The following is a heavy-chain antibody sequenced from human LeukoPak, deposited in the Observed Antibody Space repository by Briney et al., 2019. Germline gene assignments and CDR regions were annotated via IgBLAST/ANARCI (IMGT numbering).Heavy chain of an antibody. CDR1: GLTFNSYA. D-gene: IGHD3-10*01. J-gene: IGHJ4*02. CDR2: ISYDGRNK. V-gene: IGHV3-30*04. Sequence: AGRSLRLSCAASGLTFNSYAMHWVRQAPGKGLEWVAVISYDGRNKYYADSVKGRFTISRDNSKNTLYLQMNTLRAEDTAVYYCARGFGELPDYWGQGTLVTVSS. CDR3: ARGFGELPDY.